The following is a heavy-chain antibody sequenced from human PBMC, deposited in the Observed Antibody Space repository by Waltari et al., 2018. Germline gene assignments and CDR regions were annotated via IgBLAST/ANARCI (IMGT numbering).Heavy chain of an antibody. J-gene: IGHJ4*02. CDR3: ARDKAVAGSRLDY. CDR2: IWYDGSKK. D-gene: IGHD6-19*01. Sequence: QVQLVESGGGVVQPGRSLRLSCEASGFTFSSYGMHWVRQAPGKGLEWVAVIWYDGSKKDYAGPLKGRFTISRDNSKNTLYLQMNSLRAEDTAVYYCARDKAVAGSRLDYWGQGTLVTVSS. V-gene: IGHV3-33*01. CDR1: GFTFSSYG.